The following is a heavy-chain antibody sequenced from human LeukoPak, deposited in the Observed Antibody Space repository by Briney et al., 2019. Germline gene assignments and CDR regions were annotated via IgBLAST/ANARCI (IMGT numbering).Heavy chain of an antibody. Sequence: ASVKVSCKASGGTLSSYALNWVRQAPGQGLEWIGRIIPIFAIVNYAQNFQSRVTITADKSTNTAYMELSSLRFEDTAFYYCARADSSGYSLDENFDYWGQGTLVTVSS. CDR3: ARADSSGYSLDENFDY. CDR1: GGTLSSYA. V-gene: IGHV1-69*04. J-gene: IGHJ4*02. D-gene: IGHD3-22*01. CDR2: IIPIFAIV.